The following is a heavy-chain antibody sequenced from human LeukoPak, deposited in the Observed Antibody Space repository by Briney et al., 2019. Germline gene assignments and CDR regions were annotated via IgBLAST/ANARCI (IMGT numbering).Heavy chain of an antibody. CDR2: IYPEDSDT. CDR3: ARHRDGYNRD. D-gene: IGHD5-24*01. Sequence: GESLKISCNGTGDSFNTHWIAWVRQMPGRGLELMGVIYPEDSDTRYTPSFQGRVTISADKTINTAYLQWTSLKASDTAMYFCARHRDGYNRDWGQGTLVIVSS. J-gene: IGHJ4*02. CDR1: GDSFNTHW. V-gene: IGHV5-51*01.